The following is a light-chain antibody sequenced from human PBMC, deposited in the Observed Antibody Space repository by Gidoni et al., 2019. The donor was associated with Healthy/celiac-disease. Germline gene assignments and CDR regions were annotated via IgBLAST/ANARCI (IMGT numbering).Light chain of an antibody. CDR3: SSYAGSNNHVV. CDR1: SSDVGGYNY. CDR2: EVS. J-gene: IGLJ2*01. V-gene: IGLV2-8*01. Sequence: QSALSQPPSATWSPGQPVTISCTGTSSDVGGYNYVSWYQQHPGQAPKLMIYEVSKRPSGVPDRFSGSKSGNTASLTVSGLQAEDEADYYCSSYAGSNNHVVFGGGTKLTVL.